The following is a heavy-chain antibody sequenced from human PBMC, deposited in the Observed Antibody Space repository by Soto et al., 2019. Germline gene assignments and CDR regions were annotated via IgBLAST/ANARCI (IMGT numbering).Heavy chain of an antibody. J-gene: IGHJ4*02. CDR1: GYTFTGYY. D-gene: IGHD3-22*01. CDR3: ARVYDSSGYYYVPALLLYYFDY. V-gene: IGHV1-2*04. Sequence: ASVKVSCKASGYTFTGYYMHWVRQAPGQGLEWMGWINPNSGGTNYAQKFQGWVTMTRDTSISTAYMELSRLRSEDTAVYYCARVYDSSGYYYVPALLLYYFDYWGQGTLVTVSS. CDR2: INPNSGGT.